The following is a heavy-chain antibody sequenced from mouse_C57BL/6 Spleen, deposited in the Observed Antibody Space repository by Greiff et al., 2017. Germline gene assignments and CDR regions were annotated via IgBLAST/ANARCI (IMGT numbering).Heavy chain of an antibody. J-gene: IGHJ4*01. CDR1: GYTFTDYN. CDR3: ARWYGYYRY. D-gene: IGHD2-3*01. Sequence: EVHLVESGPELVKPGASVKMSCKASGYTFTDYNMHWVKQSHGKSLEWIGYINPNNGGTSYNQKFKGKATLTVNKSSSYAYMELRSLTSEDSAVYYCARWYGYYRYWGQRPSVTVSS. V-gene: IGHV1-22*01. CDR2: INPNNGGT.